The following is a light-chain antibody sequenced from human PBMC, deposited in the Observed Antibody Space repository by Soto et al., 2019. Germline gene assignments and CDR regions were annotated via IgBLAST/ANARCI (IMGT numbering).Light chain of an antibody. Sequence: ILMTQSPATLSVSPGERATLSCRASQSVSSNLAWYQQKPGQAPRLLIYAASTRATGIPARFSGSGSGTEFTLTISSLQSEDFAVYYCQQYNNWPVFGQGTKVDIK. CDR3: QQYNNWPV. V-gene: IGKV3-15*01. CDR2: AAS. CDR1: QSVSSN. J-gene: IGKJ1*01.